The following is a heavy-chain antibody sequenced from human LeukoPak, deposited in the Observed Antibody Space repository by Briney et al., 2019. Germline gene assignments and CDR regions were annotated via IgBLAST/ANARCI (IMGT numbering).Heavy chain of an antibody. Sequence: SETLSLTCAVYGGSFSGYYWSWIRQPPGKGLEWIGEINHSGSTNYNPSLKSRVTISVDTSKNQFSLKLSSVTAADTAVYYCARTYYGDPYFDYWGQGTLVTVSS. D-gene: IGHD4-17*01. CDR2: INHSGST. CDR1: GGSFSGYY. J-gene: IGHJ4*02. V-gene: IGHV4-34*01. CDR3: ARTYYGDPYFDY.